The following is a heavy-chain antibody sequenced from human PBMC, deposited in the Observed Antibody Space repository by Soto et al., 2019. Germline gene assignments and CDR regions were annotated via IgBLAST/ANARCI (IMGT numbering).Heavy chain of an antibody. V-gene: IGHV3-53*01. Sequence: GSLRLSCAASGFTVSSNYMSWVRQAPGKGLEWVSVIYSGGSTYYADSVKGRFTISRDNSKNTLYLQMNSLRAEDTAVYYCARNTVTSSWGAFDIWGQGTMVTVSS. D-gene: IGHD4-17*01. CDR2: IYSGGST. CDR3: ARNTVTSSWGAFDI. J-gene: IGHJ3*02. CDR1: GFTVSSNY.